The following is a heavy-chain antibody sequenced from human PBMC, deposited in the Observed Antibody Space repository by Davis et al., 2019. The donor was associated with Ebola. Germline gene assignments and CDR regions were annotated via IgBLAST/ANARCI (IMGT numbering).Heavy chain of an antibody. Sequence: GGSLRLSCAASGFTFSSYGMHWVRQAPGKGLEWVAVIWYDGSNKYYADSVKGRFTISRDNAKNSLYLQMNSLRAEDTAVYYCARDGVFQGYSYGYDYWGQGTLVTVSS. CDR3: ARDGVFQGYSYGYDY. V-gene: IGHV3-33*01. J-gene: IGHJ4*02. CDR2: IWYDGSNK. D-gene: IGHD5-18*01. CDR1: GFTFSSYG.